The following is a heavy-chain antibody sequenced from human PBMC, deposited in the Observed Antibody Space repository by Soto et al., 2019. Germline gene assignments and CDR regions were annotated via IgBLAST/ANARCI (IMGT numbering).Heavy chain of an antibody. CDR2: ISAYNGNT. CDR1: GYTFTSYG. Sequence: ASVKVSCKASGYTFTSYGISWVRQAPGQGLEWMGWISAYNGNTNYAQKLQGRVTMTTDTSTSTAYMELRSLRSDDTAVYYCARDSTIYGDYDFGFDPWGQGTLVTVSS. CDR3: ARDSTIYGDYDFGFDP. J-gene: IGHJ5*02. D-gene: IGHD4-17*01. V-gene: IGHV1-18*01.